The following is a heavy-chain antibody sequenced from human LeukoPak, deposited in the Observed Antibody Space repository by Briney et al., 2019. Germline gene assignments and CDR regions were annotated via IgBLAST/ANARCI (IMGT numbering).Heavy chain of an antibody. D-gene: IGHD5-12*01. CDR3: AKDLLAATIDYYFDY. CDR2: ISGSGGRT. CDR1: GFTFSSYA. Sequence: GGSLRLSCAASGFTFSSYAMSWVRQAPGKGLEWVSVISGSGGRTYYADSVKGRFTIYRDNSKNTLYVKMNSLRAEDTAVYSCAKDLLAATIDYYFDYWGQGTLVTVSS. J-gene: IGHJ4*02. V-gene: IGHV3-23*01.